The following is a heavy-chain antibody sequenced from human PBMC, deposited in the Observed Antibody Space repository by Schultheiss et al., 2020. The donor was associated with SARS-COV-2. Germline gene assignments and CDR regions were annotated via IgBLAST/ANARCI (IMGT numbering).Heavy chain of an antibody. CDR2: ISWNSGSI. CDR1: GFTFDDYA. Sequence: GGSLRLSCAASGFTFDDYAMHWVRQAPGKGLEWVSGISWNSGSIGYADSVKGRFTISRDNAKNSLYLQMNSLRAEDTAMYYCAREHDFWSGYSYYYMDVWGKGTTVTVSS. CDR3: AREHDFWSGYSYYYMDV. D-gene: IGHD3-3*01. J-gene: IGHJ6*03. V-gene: IGHV3-9*01.